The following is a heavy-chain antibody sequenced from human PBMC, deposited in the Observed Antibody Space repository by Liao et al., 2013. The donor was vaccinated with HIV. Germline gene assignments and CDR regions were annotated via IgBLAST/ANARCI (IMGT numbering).Heavy chain of an antibody. V-gene: IGHV4-59*08. CDR3: ARGRLITIFGVVTSVGAFDI. CDR2: ISYSGST. D-gene: IGHD3-3*01. CDR1: GGSIGSYH. Sequence: QVQLQESGPGLVKPSETLSLTCTVSGGSIGSYHWSWIRQPPGKGLEWIGYISYSGSTDYNPSLKSRLTISVDTSKNQFSLKLSSVTAADTAVYYCARGRLITIFGVVTSVGAFDIWGQGTMVTVSS. J-gene: IGHJ3*02.